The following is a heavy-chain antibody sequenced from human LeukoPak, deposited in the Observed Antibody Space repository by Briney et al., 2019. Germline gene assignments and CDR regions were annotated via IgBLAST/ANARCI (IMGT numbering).Heavy chain of an antibody. V-gene: IGHV1-2*02. Sequence: ASVKVSCKASGYTFTGYYMHWVRQAPGQGLEWMGWSNSNSGGTNYAQKFRGRVTMTRDTSISTAYMELSRLRSDDTAVYYCARQLTVNTGDPYIYWGQGTLVTVSS. CDR1: GYTFTGYY. CDR2: SNSNSGGT. CDR3: ARQLTVNTGDPYIY. J-gene: IGHJ4*02. D-gene: IGHD4-17*01.